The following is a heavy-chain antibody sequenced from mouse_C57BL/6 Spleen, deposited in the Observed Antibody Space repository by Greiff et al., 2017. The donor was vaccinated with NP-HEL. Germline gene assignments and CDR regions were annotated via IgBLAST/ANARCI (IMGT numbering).Heavy chain of an antibody. CDR2: INPYNGGT. J-gene: IGHJ1*03. CDR1: GYTFTDYY. Sequence: EVQLQQSGPVLVKPGASVKMSCKASGYTFTDYYMNWVKQSHGKSLEWIGVINPYNGGTSYNQKFKGKATLTVDKSSSTAYMELNSLTSEDSAVDYCARKTTVVARYFDVWGTGTTVTVSS. CDR3: ARKTTVVARYFDV. V-gene: IGHV1-19*01. D-gene: IGHD1-1*01.